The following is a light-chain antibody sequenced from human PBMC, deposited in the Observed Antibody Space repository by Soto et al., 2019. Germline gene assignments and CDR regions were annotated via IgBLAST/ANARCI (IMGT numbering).Light chain of an antibody. V-gene: IGLV2-11*01. J-gene: IGLJ1*01. CDR2: DVT. CDR1: SSDVGRYDY. Sequence: QSALTQPRPVSGSPGQSVTISCTGTSSDVGRYDYVSWYQQYPGEAPKLIIYDVTERPSGVPDRFSGSKSGNTASLTISGLRAEDDAAYSCCSFAGSYSYVFGSGTKVTVL. CDR3: CSFAGSYSYV.